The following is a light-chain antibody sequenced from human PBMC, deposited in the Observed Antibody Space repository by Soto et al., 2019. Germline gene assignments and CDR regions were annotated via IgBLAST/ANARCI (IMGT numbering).Light chain of an antibody. J-gene: IGKJ1*01. CDR1: HSVGNY. Sequence: VLTQSPATLSLSPGERATLSCRASHSVGNYLAWYQQKSGQAPSLLIYGASNRATGIPARLSGSGSGTDFTLTISSLEPEDFAVYYCQQRYNSWTFGQGTRVEIK. CDR3: QQRYNSWT. V-gene: IGKV3-11*01. CDR2: GAS.